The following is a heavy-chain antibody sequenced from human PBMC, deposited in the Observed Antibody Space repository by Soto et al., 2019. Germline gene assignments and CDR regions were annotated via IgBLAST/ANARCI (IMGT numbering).Heavy chain of an antibody. Sequence: PGASLKISCKGSGYSFTSYWIGWVRQMPGKGLEWMGVIYPGDCETRYSPSFQGQGTISADKSLSTAYLQWSSLKASDTAMYYCARIGCYDSSGFYYYYGRDVWGQGTTVTVSS. J-gene: IGHJ6*02. D-gene: IGHD3-22*01. V-gene: IGHV5-51*01. CDR3: ARIGCYDSSGFYYYYGRDV. CDR2: IYPGDCET. CDR1: GYSFTSYW.